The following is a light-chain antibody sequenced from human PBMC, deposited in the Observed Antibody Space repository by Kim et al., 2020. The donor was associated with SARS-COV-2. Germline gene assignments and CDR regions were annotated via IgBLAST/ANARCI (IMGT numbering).Light chain of an antibody. CDR2: RNT. V-gene: IGLV1-40*01. CDR3: QSYDNSLTGFWV. CDR1: SSNIGAGYE. Sequence: VTISCTGSSSNIGAGYEVHWYQQLPGTAPKLLIFRNTNRPAGVPDRFSGSKSGTSASLAITGLQAEDEADYYCQSYDNSLTGFWVFGGGTQLTVL. J-gene: IGLJ3*02.